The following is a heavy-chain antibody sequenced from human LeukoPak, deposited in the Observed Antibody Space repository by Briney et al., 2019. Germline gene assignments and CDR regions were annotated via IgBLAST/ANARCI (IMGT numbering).Heavy chain of an antibody. Sequence: PSETLSLTCTVSGGSVSSGSYYWSWIRQPPGRGLEWIGYIYYSGSTNYNPSLKSQVTISVDTSKNQFSLKLSSVTAADTAVYYCARVESYYYGMDVWGQGTTVTVSS. V-gene: IGHV4-61*01. CDR2: IYYSGST. CDR1: GGSVSSGSYY. CDR3: ARVESYYYGMDV. J-gene: IGHJ6*02.